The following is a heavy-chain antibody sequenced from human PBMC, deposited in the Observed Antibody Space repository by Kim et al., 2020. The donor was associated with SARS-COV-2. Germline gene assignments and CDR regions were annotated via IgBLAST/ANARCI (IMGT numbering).Heavy chain of an antibody. CDR3: ARYRTIFGVVIGFDY. Sequence: SVKVSCKASGGTFSSYAISWVRQAPGQGLEWMGGIIPIFGTANYAQKFQGRVTITADESTSTAYMELSSLRSEDTAVYYCARYRTIFGVVIGFDYWGQGTLVTVSS. D-gene: IGHD3-3*01. CDR1: GGTFSSYA. CDR2: IIPIFGTA. V-gene: IGHV1-69*13. J-gene: IGHJ4*02.